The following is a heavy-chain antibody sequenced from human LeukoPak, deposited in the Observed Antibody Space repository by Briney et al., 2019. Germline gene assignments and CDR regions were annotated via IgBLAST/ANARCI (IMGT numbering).Heavy chain of an antibody. V-gene: IGHV3-64*01. CDR1: GFTFSSYA. CDR3: ARGLDYYDSSGYSDY. J-gene: IGHJ4*02. Sequence: GGSLRLSCAASGFTFSSYAMHWVRQAPGKGLEYVSTISSNGGSTYYANSVKGRFTISRDNSKNTLYLQMGSLRAEDMAVYYCARGLDYYDSSGYSDYWGQGTLVTVSS. CDR2: ISSNGGST. D-gene: IGHD3-22*01.